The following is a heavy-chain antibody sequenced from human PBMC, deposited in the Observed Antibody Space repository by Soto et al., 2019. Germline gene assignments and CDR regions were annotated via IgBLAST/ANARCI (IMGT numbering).Heavy chain of an antibody. CDR3: DSGTTGYFDY. Sequence: GGSLRLSCAASGFTFSSYAMSWVRQAPGKGLEWVSAISGSGGSTYYADSVKGRFTISRDNSKNTLYLQMNSLRAEDTAVCAKDSGTTGYFDYWGQGTLVTVSS. CDR2: ISGSGGST. D-gene: IGHD3-10*01. J-gene: IGHJ4*02. V-gene: IGHV3-23*01. CDR1: GFTFSSYA.